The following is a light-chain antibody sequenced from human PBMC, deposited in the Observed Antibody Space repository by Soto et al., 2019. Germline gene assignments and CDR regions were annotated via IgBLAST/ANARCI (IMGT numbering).Light chain of an antibody. J-gene: IGKJ2*01. V-gene: IGKV3-15*01. CDR1: QSVSSN. CDR2: GAS. CDR3: QQYNNWPYT. Sequence: EIVMTQSPATLSVSPGERATLSCRASQSVSSNLAWYQQKPGQAPRLLIYGASTRATGIPARFSGSRSGTEFTLTISSLQSEDFAVYYCQQYNNWPYTAGQGTKLEIK.